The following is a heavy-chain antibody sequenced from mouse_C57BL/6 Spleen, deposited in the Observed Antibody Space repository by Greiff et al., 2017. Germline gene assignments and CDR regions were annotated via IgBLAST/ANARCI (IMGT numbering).Heavy chain of an antibody. Sequence: EVKLVESGGGLVKPGGSLKLSCAASGFTFSSYTMSWVRQTPEKRLEWVATISGGGGNTYYPDSVKGRVTISRDNSKNTLYLQRSSLRSEDTALYYCARQGAGVYDDYDGDYFDYWGQGTTLTVSS. CDR1: GFTFSSYT. J-gene: IGHJ2*01. D-gene: IGHD2-4*01. CDR3: ARQGAGVYDDYDGDYFDY. V-gene: IGHV5-9*01. CDR2: ISGGGGNT.